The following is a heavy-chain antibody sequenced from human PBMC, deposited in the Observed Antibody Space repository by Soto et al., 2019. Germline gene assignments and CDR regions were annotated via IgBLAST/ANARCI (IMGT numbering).Heavy chain of an antibody. CDR2: IIPIFTRT. Sequence: QLMQSGTEVKEPGSSVKVSCTASGGTFSTSSFVWVLQGPGQGLEWMGGIIPIFTRTNFAQKFQGTVTFSADESTRTTYMELRSLTSEDTAIYYIARDVVRSTAGDSWGQGTLVTVSS. CDR1: GGTFSTSS. V-gene: IGHV1-69*01. J-gene: IGHJ5*01. D-gene: IGHD2-15*01. CDR3: ARDVVRSTAGDS.